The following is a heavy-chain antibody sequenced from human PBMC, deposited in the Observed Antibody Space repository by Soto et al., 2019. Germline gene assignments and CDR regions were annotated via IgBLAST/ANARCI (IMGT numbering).Heavy chain of an antibody. J-gene: IGHJ2*01. CDR2: INAGNGNT. CDR3: ARAPSWWYFDL. Sequence: QVQLVQSGAEEKKPGASVKVSCKASGYTFTSYAMHWVRQAPGQRLEWMGWINAGNGNTKYSQKFQGRVTITRDASASAAYMELSSLRSEDTAVYYCARAPSWWYFDLWGRGTLVTVSS. CDR1: GYTFTSYA. V-gene: IGHV1-3*05.